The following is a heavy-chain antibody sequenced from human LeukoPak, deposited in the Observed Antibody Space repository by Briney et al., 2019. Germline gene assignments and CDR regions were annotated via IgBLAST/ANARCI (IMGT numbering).Heavy chain of an antibody. V-gene: IGHV4-39*01. CDR1: GGSISSSSYY. CDR2: IYYSGST. D-gene: IGHD6-13*01. Sequence: SETLSLTCTVSGGSISSSSYYWGWIRQPPGKGLEWIGSIYYSGSTYYNPSLKSRVTISVDTSKNQFSLKLSSVTAADTAVYYCARRDIAAAGWDWGQGTLVTVSS. CDR3: ARRDIAAAGWD. J-gene: IGHJ4*02.